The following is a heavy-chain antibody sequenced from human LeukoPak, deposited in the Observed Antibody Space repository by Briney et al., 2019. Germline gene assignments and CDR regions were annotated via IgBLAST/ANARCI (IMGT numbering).Heavy chain of an antibody. CDR3: ARDGNLGYCSGGSCYRGNFDY. CDR1: GFTFSNYA. J-gene: IGHJ4*02. CDR2: FSSSSSYI. V-gene: IGHV3-21*01. Sequence: GGSLRLSCAASGFTFSNYAMSGVRQAPGKGLEWVSSFSSSSSYIYYADSVKGRFTISRDNAKNSLYLQMNSLRAEDTAVYYCARDGNLGYCSGGSCYRGNFDYWGQGTLVTVSS. D-gene: IGHD2-15*01.